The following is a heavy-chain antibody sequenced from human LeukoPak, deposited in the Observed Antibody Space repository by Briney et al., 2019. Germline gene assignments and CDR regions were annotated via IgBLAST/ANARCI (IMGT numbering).Heavy chain of an antibody. CDR3: ARGRANWDYDFDY. CDR2: ASHTGIT. V-gene: IGHV4-34*01. CDR1: GASFVGRH. D-gene: IGHD1-7*01. J-gene: IGHJ4*02. Sequence: SETLSLTCAVYGASFVGRHWSRIRQPPGKGLEWLGEASHTGITNYNPSLKSRVSISVDTSKDQFSLKLASVTAADTAIYYCARGRANWDYDFDYWGQGTLVTVSS.